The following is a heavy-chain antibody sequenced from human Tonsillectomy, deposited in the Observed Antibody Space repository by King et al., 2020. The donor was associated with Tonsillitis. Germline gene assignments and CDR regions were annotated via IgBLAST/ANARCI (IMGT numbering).Heavy chain of an antibody. CDR2: ISYDGSNK. J-gene: IGHJ4*01. V-gene: IGHV3-30*04. CDR1: GFTFSSYA. CDR3: ARDLGRTAAVFYFDY. D-gene: IGHD6-13*01. Sequence: QLVQSGGGVVQPGRSLRLSCTASGFTFSSYAMHWVRQAPGKGLERVAVISYDGSNKYYADSLKGRFTISRDNSKNTLYLQMNSLRAEDTAVYYCARDLGRTAAVFYFDYWGHGTLVTVSS.